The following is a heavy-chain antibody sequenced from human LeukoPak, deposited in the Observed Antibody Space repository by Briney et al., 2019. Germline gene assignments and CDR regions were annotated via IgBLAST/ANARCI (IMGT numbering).Heavy chain of an antibody. J-gene: IGHJ6*02. CDR3: AKDVTMGYYYAMDV. Sequence: GGSLRLSCAASGFTFDDYAMHWVGQAPGKGLEWVSGINWNSGSIGYADSVKGRFSISRDNAKNSLFLQMDNLTPEDTALYYCAKDVTMGYYYAMDVWGQGTTVTVSS. V-gene: IGHV3-9*01. D-gene: IGHD4/OR15-4a*01. CDR1: GFTFDDYA. CDR2: INWNSGSI.